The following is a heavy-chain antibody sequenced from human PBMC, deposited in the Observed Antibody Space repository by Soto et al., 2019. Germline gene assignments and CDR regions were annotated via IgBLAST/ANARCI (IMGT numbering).Heavy chain of an antibody. CDR3: AHMIPYYYDSSGPVRGYVFDY. D-gene: IGHD3-22*01. J-gene: IGHJ4*02. CDR1: GFSLSTSGVG. V-gene: IGHV2-5*02. Sequence: QITLKESGPTLVKPTQTLTLTCTFSGFSLSTSGVGVGWIRQPPGKALEWLALIYWDDDKRYSPSLKSRLTITKDTSKNQVVLTMTNMDPVDTATYYCAHMIPYYYDSSGPVRGYVFDYWGQGTLVTVSS. CDR2: IYWDDDK.